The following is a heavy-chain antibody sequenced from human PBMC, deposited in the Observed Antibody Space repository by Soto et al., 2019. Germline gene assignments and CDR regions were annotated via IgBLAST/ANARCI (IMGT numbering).Heavy chain of an antibody. CDR1: GYIFTSYW. CDR2: IYPGDSDT. V-gene: IGHV5-51*03. D-gene: IGHD3-10*01. CDR3: ARSSGSGSYYNIYYGMDV. Sequence: SVESLKISCKGSGYIFTSYWIGCFLQMPVKVLEWMGIIYPGDSDTRYSPSFQGQVTISADKSISTAYLQWSSLKASDTAMYYCARSSGSGSYYNIYYGMDVWGQGTTVTVSS. J-gene: IGHJ6*02.